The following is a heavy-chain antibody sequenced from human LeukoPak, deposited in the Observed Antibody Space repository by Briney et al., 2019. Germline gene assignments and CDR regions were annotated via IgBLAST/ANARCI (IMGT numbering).Heavy chain of an antibody. V-gene: IGHV1-2*02. CDR3: ARGLSYSSSWYWYYYYGMDV. Sequence: ASVKVSCKASGYTFTRYYMHWVRQAPGQGLEWMGSINPNSGGTKYAQKFQGRVTMTRDTSISTAYMEMSRLRSDDTAVYYCARGLSYSSSWYWYYYYGMDVWGQGTTVTVSS. CDR2: INPNSGGT. CDR1: GYTFTRYY. J-gene: IGHJ6*02. D-gene: IGHD6-13*01.